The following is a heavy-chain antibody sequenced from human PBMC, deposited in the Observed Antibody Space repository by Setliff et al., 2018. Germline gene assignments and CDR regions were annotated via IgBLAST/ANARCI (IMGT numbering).Heavy chain of an antibody. V-gene: IGHV4-61*09. CDR3: VRQFRMGTLAGGPPES. CDR2: VHPDGST. J-gene: IGHJ5*02. CDR1: GGSLSADYY. Sequence: PSETLSLTCTVSGGSLSADYYWSWIRQPAGKGLEWIGHVHPDGSTNYNPSLYSRLIISVDTSKNQFSLKLTSVTAADTAVYYCVRQFRMGTLAGGPPESWGPGTLVTVSS. D-gene: IGHD3-3*02.